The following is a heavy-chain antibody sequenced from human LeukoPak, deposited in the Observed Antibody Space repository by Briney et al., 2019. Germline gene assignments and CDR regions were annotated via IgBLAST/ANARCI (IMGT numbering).Heavy chain of an antibody. V-gene: IGHV4-61*01. J-gene: IGHJ4*02. D-gene: IGHD2-21*01. CDR1: GVSVSSGRYY. CDR2: IYYSGST. CDR3: ARDCVYYFGY. Sequence: PSETLSLTCTVSGVSVSSGRYYWSWLRPPPGKGLVWIGYIYYSGSTNYNPSLKSRVTISVDTSKNQFSLKLSSVTAADTAVYYCARDCVYYFGYWGQGTLVTVSS.